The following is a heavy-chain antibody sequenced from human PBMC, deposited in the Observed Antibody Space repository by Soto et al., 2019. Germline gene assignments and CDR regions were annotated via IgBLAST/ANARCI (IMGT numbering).Heavy chain of an antibody. CDR2: IYYSGST. CDR3: ARQVDTAQFTDYFDC. J-gene: IGHJ4*02. Sequence: SETLSLTCIVSGGSVSSGSYYWNWIRQPPGKGLEWIGYIYYSGSTNYNPSLKSRVTISVDTSKNQFSLKLNSVTAADAAVYYCARQVDTAQFTDYFDCWGQGTQVTVSS. CDR1: GGSVSSGSYY. V-gene: IGHV4-61*01. D-gene: IGHD5-18*01.